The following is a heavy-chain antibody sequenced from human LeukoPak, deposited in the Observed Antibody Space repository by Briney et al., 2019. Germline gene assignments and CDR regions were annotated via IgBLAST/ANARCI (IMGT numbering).Heavy chain of an antibody. J-gene: IGHJ3*02. Sequence: QSGGSLRLSCAASGFTFSSYGMSWVRQAPGKGLEWVSAISGGAGSTYYADSVKGRFTISRDNAKNSLYLQMNSLRAEDTAVYYCARDSFTVTHPQHDAFDIWGQGTMLTVSS. CDR3: ARDSFTVTHPQHDAFDI. V-gene: IGHV3-23*01. CDR2: ISGGAGST. CDR1: GFTFSSYG. D-gene: IGHD4-17*01.